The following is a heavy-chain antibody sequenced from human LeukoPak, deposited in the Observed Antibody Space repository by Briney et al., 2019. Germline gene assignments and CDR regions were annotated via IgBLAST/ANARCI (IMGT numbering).Heavy chain of an antibody. V-gene: IGHV3-48*01. CDR1: GFPLSSYS. D-gene: IGHD2-15*01. J-gene: IGHJ4*02. CDR2: ISSSGSAI. Sequence: GGSLRLSCAASGFPLSSYSINWVRQATGKGLEWVSYISSSGSAIYYVDSVKGRFTVSRDNAKNSLFLQMNSPRAEDTAVYYCVRVKGSYFDYWGQGALVTVSS. CDR3: VRVKGSYFDY.